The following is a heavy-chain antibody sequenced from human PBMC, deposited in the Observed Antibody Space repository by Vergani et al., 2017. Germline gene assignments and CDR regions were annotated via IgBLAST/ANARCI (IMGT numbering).Heavy chain of an antibody. CDR2: IWYDGSNK. CDR3: ARDSYSSSTLGNWFDP. D-gene: IGHD6-6*01. J-gene: IGHJ5*02. CDR1: GFTFSSYG. Sequence: QVQLVESGGGVVQPGRSLRLSCAASGFTFSSYGMHWVRQAPGKGLEWVAVIWYDGSNKYYADSVKGRFTISRDNSKNTLYLQMNSLRAEDTAVYYCARDSYSSSTLGNWFDPWGQGTLVTVSS. V-gene: IGHV3-33*01.